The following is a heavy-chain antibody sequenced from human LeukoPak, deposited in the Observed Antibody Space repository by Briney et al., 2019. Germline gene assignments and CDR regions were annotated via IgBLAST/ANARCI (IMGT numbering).Heavy chain of an antibody. CDR1: GGSISSSSYY. D-gene: IGHD6-19*01. CDR3: ASARSGWQYYFDY. CDR2: IYYCGST. V-gene: IGHV4-39*07. Sequence: PSETLSLTCTVSGGSISSSSYYWGWIRQPPGKGLEWIGSIYYCGSTYYNPSLKSRVTISVDTSKNQFSLKLSSVTAADTAVYYCASARSGWQYYFDYWGQGTLVTVSS. J-gene: IGHJ4*02.